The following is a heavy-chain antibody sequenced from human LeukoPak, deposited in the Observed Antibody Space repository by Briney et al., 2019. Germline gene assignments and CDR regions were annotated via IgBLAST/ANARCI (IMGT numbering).Heavy chain of an antibody. CDR3: ASNLDDVADY. CDR2: IYYSGST. CDR1: GGSISSSSYY. Sequence: ASETLSLTCTVSGGSISSSSYYWGWIRQPPGKGLEWIGSIYYSGSTYYNPSLKSRVTISVDTSKNQFSLKLSSVTAADTAVYYCASNLDDVADYWGQGTLVTVSS. J-gene: IGHJ4*02. D-gene: IGHD1-1*01. V-gene: IGHV4-39*07.